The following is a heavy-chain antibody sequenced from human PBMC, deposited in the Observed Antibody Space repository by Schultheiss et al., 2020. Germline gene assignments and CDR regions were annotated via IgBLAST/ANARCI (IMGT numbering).Heavy chain of an antibody. V-gene: IGHV4-31*03. CDR3: ARVDQGRFYFDY. Sequence: SETLSLTCTVSGGSISSGDYYWSWIRQHPGKGLEWIGYIYYSGTTYHNPSLTSRLTISVDTSKNQFSLKLSSVTAVDTAVYYCARVDQGRFYFDYWGQGTLVTVSS. CDR1: GGSISSGDYY. J-gene: IGHJ4*02. CDR2: IYYSGTT.